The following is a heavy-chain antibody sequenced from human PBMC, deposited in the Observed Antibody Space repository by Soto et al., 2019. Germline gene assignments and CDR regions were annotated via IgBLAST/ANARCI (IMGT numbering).Heavy chain of an antibody. Sequence: QVQLQESGPGLVKPSETLSLTCTVSGGSVSSGSYYWSWIRQPPGKGLEWIGYIYYSGSTNYNPSLTSRVTISVDTSKNQFSLKLSSVTAADTAVYYCAGRDGYNFAEYFQHWGQGTLVTVSS. CDR2: IYYSGST. D-gene: IGHD5-12*01. V-gene: IGHV4-61*01. J-gene: IGHJ1*01. CDR1: GGSVSSGSYY. CDR3: AGRDGYNFAEYFQH.